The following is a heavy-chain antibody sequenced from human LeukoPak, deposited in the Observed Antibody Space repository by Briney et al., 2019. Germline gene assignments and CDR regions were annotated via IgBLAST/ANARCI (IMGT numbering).Heavy chain of an antibody. Sequence: TGGSLRLSCAASGFTFSSYAMSWVRQAPGKGLEWVSAISGSGGSTYYADSVKGRFTISRDNSKNTLYLQMNSLRAEDTAVYYCARGMTTVTDNWFDPWGQGTLVTVSS. CDR3: ARGMTTVTDNWFDP. V-gene: IGHV3-23*01. J-gene: IGHJ5*02. CDR2: ISGSGGST. CDR1: GFTFSSYA. D-gene: IGHD4-11*01.